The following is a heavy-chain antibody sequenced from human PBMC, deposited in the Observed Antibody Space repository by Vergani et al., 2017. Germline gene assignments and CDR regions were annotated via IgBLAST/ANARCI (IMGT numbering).Heavy chain of an antibody. V-gene: IGHV4-34*01. CDR3: ARGRGRYYGSGSLNWFDP. CDR1: GRSFSGFY. CDR2: INHSGST. D-gene: IGHD3-10*01. J-gene: IGHJ5*02. Sequence: QVQLQQLGAGLLKPSETLSLTCAVYGRSFSGFYWRWIPQPPGKGLEWIGEINHSGSTNYNPSLKSRVTISVETSKNQFSLKLSSVTAADTAVYYCARGRGRYYGSGSLNWFDPWGQGSLVTVS.